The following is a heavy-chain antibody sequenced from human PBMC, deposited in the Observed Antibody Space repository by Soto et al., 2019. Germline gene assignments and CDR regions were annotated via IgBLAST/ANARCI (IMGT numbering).Heavy chain of an antibody. CDR1: GGSFSGYY. Sequence: SETLSLTCAVYGGSFSGYYWSWIRQPPGKGLEWIGDINHSGSTNYNPSLKSRVTISVDTSKNQFSLKLSSVTAADTAVYYCASTRSGYDFYYYGMDVWGQGTTVTVSS. CDR2: INHSGST. V-gene: IGHV4-34*01. J-gene: IGHJ6*02. CDR3: ASTRSGYDFYYYGMDV. D-gene: IGHD5-12*01.